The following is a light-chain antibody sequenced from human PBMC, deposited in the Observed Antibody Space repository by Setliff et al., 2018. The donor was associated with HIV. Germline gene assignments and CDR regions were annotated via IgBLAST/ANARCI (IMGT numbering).Light chain of an antibody. CDR3: QQFFSTPET. CDR2: WAS. J-gene: IGKJ1*01. CDR1: QSVLYSSHNKNY. V-gene: IGKV4-1*01. Sequence: DIVMTQSPDSLSMSVGERATINCKASQSVLYSSHNKNYLAWYQQKAGQPPKLLIYWASIRESGVPDRFSGSGSGTDFTLTISSLQAEDVAVYYCQQFFSTPETFGQGTKVDMK.